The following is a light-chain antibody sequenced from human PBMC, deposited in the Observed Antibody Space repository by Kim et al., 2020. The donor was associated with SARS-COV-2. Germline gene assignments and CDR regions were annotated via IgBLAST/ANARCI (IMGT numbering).Light chain of an antibody. V-gene: IGLV3-21*04. CDR2: YDS. J-gene: IGLJ1*01. CDR1: RIGSKS. Sequence: SYELTQPPSVSVAPGETARLTCGGNRIGSKSVHWYQQKPGQAPVLVIYYDSDRPSGIPERFSGSNSGNTATLTISSVEAGDEADYYCQVWDTDNDHYVFATGTKVTFL. CDR3: QVWDTDNDHYV.